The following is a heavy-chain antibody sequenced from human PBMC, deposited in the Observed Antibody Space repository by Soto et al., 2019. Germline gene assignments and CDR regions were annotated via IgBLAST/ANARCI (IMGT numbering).Heavy chain of an antibody. CDR2: ISSSSSYI. CDR1: GFTFSSYS. V-gene: IGHV3-21*01. CDR3: ARDMYSSDYFVKWFEP. D-gene: IGHD6-19*01. Sequence: GGSLRLSCAASGFTFSSYSMNWVRQAPGKGLEWVSSISSSSSYIYYADSVKGRFTISRDNAKNSLYLQMNSLRAEDTAVYYCARDMYSSDYFVKWFEPWGQGTLVTVSS. J-gene: IGHJ5*02.